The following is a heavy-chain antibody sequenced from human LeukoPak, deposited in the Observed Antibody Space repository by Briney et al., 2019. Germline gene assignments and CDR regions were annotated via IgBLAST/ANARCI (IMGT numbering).Heavy chain of an antibody. CDR1: GFTFDDYA. Sequence: PGRSLRLSCAASGFTFDDYAMHWVRQAPGKGLEWVSGISRNSGSIGYADSVKGRFTISRDNAKTSLYLQMNSLRAEDTAVYYCAKVKYGGNSPLTGPFDPWGQGTLVTVSS. CDR2: ISRNSGSI. D-gene: IGHD4-23*01. V-gene: IGHV3-9*01. CDR3: AKVKYGGNSPLTGPFDP. J-gene: IGHJ5*02.